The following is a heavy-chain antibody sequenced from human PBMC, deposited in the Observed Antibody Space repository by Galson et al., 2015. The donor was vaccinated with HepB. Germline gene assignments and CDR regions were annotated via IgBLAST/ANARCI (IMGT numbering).Heavy chain of an antibody. CDR1: GFTFSSYW. V-gene: IGHV3-7*03. CDR3: ARDHDNGRYYQGYFEF. J-gene: IGHJ4*02. Sequence: SLRLSCAASGFTFSSYWMSWVRQAPGKGLEWVANINQDGSEKYYVGSVKGRFTISRDNAKNSLYLQMNSLRAEDTALYYCARDHDNGRYYQGYFEFWGQGTLVTVSS. D-gene: IGHD3-22*01. CDR2: INQDGSEK.